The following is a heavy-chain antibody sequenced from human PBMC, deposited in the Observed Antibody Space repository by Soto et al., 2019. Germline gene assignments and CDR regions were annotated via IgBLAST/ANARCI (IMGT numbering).Heavy chain of an antibody. V-gene: IGHV3-9*01. CDR2: VSPTGDTV. D-gene: IGHD3-10*01. Sequence: VQVVASGGGLVQPGRSLRLSCAVSGFRFEQYVMHWVRQAPGKGLECVSTVSPTGDTVAYADSVEGRFTVSRDNAKDPLYPQMDHPQGDDTGFYYRLKDGPNGSIYHWGQGTLVTVSS. J-gene: IGHJ5*02. CDR3: LKDGPNGSIYH. CDR1: GFRFEQYV.